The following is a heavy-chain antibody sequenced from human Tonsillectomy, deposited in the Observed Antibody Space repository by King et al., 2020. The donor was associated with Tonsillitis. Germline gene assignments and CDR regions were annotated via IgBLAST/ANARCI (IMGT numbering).Heavy chain of an antibody. D-gene: IGHD6-13*01. V-gene: IGHV4-39*01. CDR1: GGSISSSSYY. CDR2: IYYSGST. CDR3: ARSITAAGRARYDY. Sequence: QLQESGPGLVKPSETLSLTCTVSGGSISSSSYYWGWIRQPPGKGLEWIGSIYYSGSTYYNPSLKSRVTISVDTSKNQFFLNLSSVTAADTAVHYCARSITAAGRARYDYWGQGTLVTVSS. J-gene: IGHJ4*02.